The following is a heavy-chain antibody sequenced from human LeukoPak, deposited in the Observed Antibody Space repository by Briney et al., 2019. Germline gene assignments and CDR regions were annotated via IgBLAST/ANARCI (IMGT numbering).Heavy chain of an antibody. D-gene: IGHD6-19*01. J-gene: IGHJ6*02. CDR2: ISYDGSNK. CDR1: GFTFSSYA. V-gene: IGHV3-30-3*01. CDR3: ARDRLEQWLEPYYYYGMDV. Sequence: PGGSLRLSCAASGFTFSSYAMHWVRQAPGKGLEWVAVISYDGSNKYYADSVKGRFTISRDNSKNTLYLQMNSLRAEDTAVYYCARDRLEQWLEPYYYYGMDVWGQGTLVTVSS.